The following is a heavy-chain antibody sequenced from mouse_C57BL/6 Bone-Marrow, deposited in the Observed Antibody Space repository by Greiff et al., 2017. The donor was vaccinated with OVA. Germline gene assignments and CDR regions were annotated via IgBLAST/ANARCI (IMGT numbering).Heavy chain of an antibody. CDR3: ASHHDDGSSYGYFDV. J-gene: IGHJ1*03. D-gene: IGHD1-1*01. CDR1: GFNINDYY. Sequence: VQLQQSGAELVKPGASVKLSCTASGFNINDYYMHWVKQRTEQGLEWIGRIDPEDGETKYAPKFKGKATITADTSSNTAYLQLSSLTSEDTAVYYCASHHDDGSSYGYFDVWGTGTTVTVSS. V-gene: IGHV14-2*01. CDR2: IDPEDGET.